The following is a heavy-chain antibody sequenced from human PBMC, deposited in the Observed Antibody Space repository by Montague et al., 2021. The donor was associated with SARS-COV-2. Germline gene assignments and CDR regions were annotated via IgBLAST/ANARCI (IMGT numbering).Heavy chain of an antibody. J-gene: IGHJ6*02. V-gene: IGHV4-39*07. CDR2: MYYSGST. CDR3: ARDDIVLQGVTKGMDV. D-gene: IGHD3-10*01. CDR1: GGSISSSNYY. Sequence: SETLSLTCTVSGGSISSSNYYWGWIRQPPGKGLEWIGYMYYSGSTYYNPSLKSRVTISIDTSKNQFSLKLSSVTAADTAVYYCARDDIVLQGVTKGMDVWG.